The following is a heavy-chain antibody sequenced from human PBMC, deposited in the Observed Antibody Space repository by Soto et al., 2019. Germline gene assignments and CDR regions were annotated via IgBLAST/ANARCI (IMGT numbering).Heavy chain of an antibody. D-gene: IGHD2-15*01. Sequence: EVQLVESGGGLVQPGGSLRLSCAASGFTFSSYWMSWVRQAPGKGLEWVANIKPDGSEKHYVDSVKGRITISRDNAKNSLYLQMNSLRAEDTAVYYCARVGCSGGACYHYWGQGTLVTVSS. CDR2: IKPDGSEK. V-gene: IGHV3-7*04. J-gene: IGHJ4*02. CDR1: GFTFSSYW. CDR3: ARVGCSGGACYHY.